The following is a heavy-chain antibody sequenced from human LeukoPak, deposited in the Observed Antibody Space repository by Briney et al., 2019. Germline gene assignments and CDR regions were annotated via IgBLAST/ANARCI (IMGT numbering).Heavy chain of an antibody. J-gene: IGHJ4*02. D-gene: IGHD4-23*01. CDR3: ARRGMVTLNFDY. Sequence: GESLKTSCKASGXSFTSYWIGWVRQMPGKGLEWLGIIYPGDSDPRYSPSFQGQVTISADKSISTAYLQWSSLKASDTAMYYCARRGMVTLNFDYWGQGTLVTVSS. V-gene: IGHV5-51*01. CDR1: GXSFTSYW. CDR2: IYPGDSDP.